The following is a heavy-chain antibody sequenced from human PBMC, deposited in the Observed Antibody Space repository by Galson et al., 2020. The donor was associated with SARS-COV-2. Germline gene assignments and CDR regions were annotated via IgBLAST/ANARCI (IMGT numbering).Heavy chain of an antibody. CDR2: LIPIFGTA. Sequence: SVKVSCKAPGVTFSSYAIRCVRKAPGQGLEWMGGLIPIFGTANSAQKFQGRVTITADESTSTAYMELSSLRSEDTAVYYCARDHRPHDSSSWDYYYYGMDVWGQGTTVTVSS. V-gene: IGHV1-69*13. CDR1: GVTFSSYA. J-gene: IGHJ6*02. CDR3: ARDHRPHDSSSWDYYYYGMDV. D-gene: IGHD6-13*01.